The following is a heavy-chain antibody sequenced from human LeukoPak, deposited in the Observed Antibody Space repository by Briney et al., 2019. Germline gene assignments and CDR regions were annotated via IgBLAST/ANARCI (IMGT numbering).Heavy chain of an antibody. D-gene: IGHD3-22*01. CDR3: ARKDYYDSRGIDY. V-gene: IGHV3-11*01. CDR2: ISSSGSTI. Sequence: KTGGSLRLSCAASGFTFSDYYMSWIRQAPGKGLEWVSYISSSGSTIYYADSVKCRFTISRDNAKNSLYLQMNSLRAEDTAVYYCARKDYYDSRGIDYWGQGTLVTVSS. CDR1: GFTFSDYY. J-gene: IGHJ4*02.